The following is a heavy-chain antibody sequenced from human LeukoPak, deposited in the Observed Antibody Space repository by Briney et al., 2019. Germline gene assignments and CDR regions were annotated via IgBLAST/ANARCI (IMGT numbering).Heavy chain of an antibody. Sequence: PSETLSLTCTVSGGSISSGGYYWSWIRQHPGTGLEWIGYIYYSGSTYYNPSLKSRVTISVDTSKNQFSLKLSSVTAADTAVYYCARVIAVADERYFDYWGQGTLVTVSS. CDR2: IYYSGST. CDR3: ARVIAVADERYFDY. D-gene: IGHD6-19*01. J-gene: IGHJ4*02. CDR1: GGSISSGGYY. V-gene: IGHV4-31*03.